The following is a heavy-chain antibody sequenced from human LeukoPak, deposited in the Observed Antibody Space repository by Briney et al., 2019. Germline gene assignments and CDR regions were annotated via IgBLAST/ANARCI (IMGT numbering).Heavy chain of an antibody. D-gene: IGHD5-12*01. V-gene: IGHV4-34*01. CDR1: GGSFSGYY. CDR3: ARGPTYVDIVATIKGGDYFDY. J-gene: IGHJ4*02. Sequence: SETLSLTCAVSGGSFSGYYWSWIRQPPGKGLEWIGEINHSGSTNYNPSLKSRVTISVDTSKNQFSLKLSSVTAADTAVYYCARGPTYVDIVATIKGGDYFDYWGQGTLVTVSS. CDR2: INHSGST.